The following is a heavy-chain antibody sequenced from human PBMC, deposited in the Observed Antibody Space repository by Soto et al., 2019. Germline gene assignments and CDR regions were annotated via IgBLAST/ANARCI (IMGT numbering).Heavy chain of an antibody. CDR3: ARGTTGYYYDSGGLDY. CDR2: IYYSGST. J-gene: IGHJ4*02. CDR1: GGSISSYY. D-gene: IGHD3-22*01. Sequence: ETLSLTCTVSGGSISSYYWSWIRQPPGKGLEWIGYIYYSGSTNYNPSLKSRVTISVDTSKNQFSLKLSSVTAADTAVYYCARGTTGYYYDSGGLDYWGQGTLVTVSS. V-gene: IGHV4-59*01.